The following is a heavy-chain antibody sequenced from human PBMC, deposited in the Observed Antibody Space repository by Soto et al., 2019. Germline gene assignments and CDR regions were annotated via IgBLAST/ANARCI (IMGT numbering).Heavy chain of an antibody. V-gene: IGHV4-31*03. CDR3: AREDRNIYFDS. CDR1: GVSISSSSCY. Sequence: QVHLQESGPGLVKPSQTLSLTCTVSGVSISSSSCYWSWVRQHPGKGLEWIGYIFYSGSTYYNPSLKLRASISLDTSKNQFSLNLSSVTAADTAMYYCAREDRNIYFDSWGQGTLVTVSS. CDR2: IFYSGST. J-gene: IGHJ4*02. D-gene: IGHD3-22*01.